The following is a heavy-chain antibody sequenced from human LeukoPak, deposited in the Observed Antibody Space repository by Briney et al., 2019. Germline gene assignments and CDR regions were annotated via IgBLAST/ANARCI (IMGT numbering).Heavy chain of an antibody. Sequence: PGGSLRLSCAASGFTFSSYSMNWVRQAPGKGLEWVSYISSSSSTIYYADSVKGLFTISRDNSKNTLYLQMNSLTVEDTAIYYCAKNADRGAYCRGGSCYPYYYYYMDVWGTGTTVTISS. D-gene: IGHD2-15*01. J-gene: IGHJ6*03. CDR2: ISSSSSTI. V-gene: IGHV3-48*01. CDR1: GFTFSSYS. CDR3: AKNADRGAYCRGGSCYPYYYYYMDV.